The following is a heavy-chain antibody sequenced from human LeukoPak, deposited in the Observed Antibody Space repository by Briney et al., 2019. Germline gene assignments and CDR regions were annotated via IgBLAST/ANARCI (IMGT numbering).Heavy chain of an antibody. J-gene: IGHJ6*03. Sequence: GESLKISCKGSGYSFTSYWIGWVRQMPGKGLEWMGIIYPGDSDTRYSPSFQGRVTISADKSISTAYLQWSSLKASDTAMYYCARHEVTYSSSSVSYYYYYYMDVWGKGTTVTVSS. V-gene: IGHV5-51*01. CDR1: GYSFTSYW. CDR2: IYPGDSDT. D-gene: IGHD6-6*01. CDR3: ARHEVTYSSSSVSYYYYYYMDV.